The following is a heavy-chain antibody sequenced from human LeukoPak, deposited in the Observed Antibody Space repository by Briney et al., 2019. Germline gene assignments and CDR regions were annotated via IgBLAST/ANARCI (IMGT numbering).Heavy chain of an antibody. V-gene: IGHV1-24*01. CDR1: GYTLTELS. D-gene: IGHD1-1*01. J-gene: IGHJ6*02. CDR3: AIPGPVQLERPQNYYYGMDV. Sequence: GASVKVSCKVSGYTLTELSMHWVRQAPGKGLEWMGGFDPEDGETIYAQKFQGRVTMTEDTSTDTAYMELSSLRSEDTAVYYCAIPGPVQLERPQNYYYGMDVWGQGTTVTVSS. CDR2: FDPEDGET.